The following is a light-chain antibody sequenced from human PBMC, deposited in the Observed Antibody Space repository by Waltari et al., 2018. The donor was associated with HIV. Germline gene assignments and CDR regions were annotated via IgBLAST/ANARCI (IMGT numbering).Light chain of an antibody. Sequence: QSALTQPASVSGSPGPSITLPCTGTSSDFGVYNLVSWYQQYPGKAPKLMIYEGSKRPSGVSNRFSGSKSGNTASLTISGLQTEDEADYYCCSYAGSFVVFGGGTKLTVL. CDR2: EGS. CDR3: CSYAGSFVV. CDR1: SSDFGVYNL. J-gene: IGLJ2*01. V-gene: IGLV2-23*01.